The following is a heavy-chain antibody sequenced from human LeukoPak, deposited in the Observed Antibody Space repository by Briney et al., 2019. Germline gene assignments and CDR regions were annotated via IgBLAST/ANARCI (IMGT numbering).Heavy chain of an antibody. CDR1: GFTFSSYW. CDR3: AREVMGTLGTNWFDP. J-gene: IGHJ5*02. D-gene: IGHD7-27*01. Sequence: GGSLRLSCAASGFTFSSYWMSWVRQAPGKGLEWVANIKQDGSEKCYVDSVKGRFTISRDNAKNSLYLQMNSLRAEDTAVYYCAREVMGTLGTNWFDPWGQGTLVTVSS. CDR2: IKQDGSEK. V-gene: IGHV3-7*01.